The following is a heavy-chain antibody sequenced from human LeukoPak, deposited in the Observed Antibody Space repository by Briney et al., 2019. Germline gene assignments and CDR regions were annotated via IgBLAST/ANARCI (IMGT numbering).Heavy chain of an antibody. CDR2: ISSDGVSS. CDR1: GFTFSSYA. V-gene: IGHV3-23*01. Sequence: GGSLRLSCAASGFTFSSYAMSWVRQAPGKGLEGVSAISSDGVSSYYADSVKGRFTISRDNSKNTLYLQMNSLRAEDAAVYYCAKAPSKLGYFDCWGQGTLVTVSS. J-gene: IGHJ4*02. CDR3: AKAPSKLGYFDC.